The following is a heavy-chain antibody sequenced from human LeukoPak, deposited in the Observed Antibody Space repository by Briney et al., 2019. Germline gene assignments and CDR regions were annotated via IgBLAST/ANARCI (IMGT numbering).Heavy chain of an antibody. V-gene: IGHV4-34*01. CDR1: GGSFSGYY. J-gene: IGHJ5*02. D-gene: IGHD6-13*01. Sequence: SETLSFTCAVYGGSFSGYYWSWIRQPPGKGLEWIGEINHSGSTNYNPSLKSRVTISVDTSKDQFSLKLSSVTAADTAVYYCARWRTAAGTGFDPWGQGTLVTVSS. CDR2: INHSGST. CDR3: ARWRTAAGTGFDP.